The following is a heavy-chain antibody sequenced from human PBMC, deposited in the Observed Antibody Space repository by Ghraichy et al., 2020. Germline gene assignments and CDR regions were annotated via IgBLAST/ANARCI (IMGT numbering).Heavy chain of an antibody. V-gene: IGHV4-39*01. Sequence: ETLSLTCAVSGGSIRNNFDYWGWIRQPPGKGLEWIGSIYYSGSTHYNPSLRSRVTISVDTSRNQFSLHLNSVNAADTAVYYCARNSSGRDYFDLWGQGTRVTVSS. CDR1: GGSIRNNFDY. CDR3: ARNSSGRDYFDL. J-gene: IGHJ4*02. CDR2: IYYSGST. D-gene: IGHD6-19*01.